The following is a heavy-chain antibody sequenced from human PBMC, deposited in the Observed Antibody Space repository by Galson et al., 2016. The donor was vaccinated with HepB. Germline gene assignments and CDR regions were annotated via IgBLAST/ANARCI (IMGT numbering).Heavy chain of an antibody. CDR3: ARLPYYGPGSYSDPSYYYYMDV. Sequence: QSGAEVKKPGESLRISCKASGYSFTSYWITWVRQMPGKGLEWMGKIDPNDSYTNYNPSFQGHVTISVDKSISTAYLQWSGLKASDTAMYYCARLPYYGPGSYSDPSYYYYMDVWGKGTTVTVSS. CDR2: IDPNDSYT. CDR1: GYSFTSYW. J-gene: IGHJ6*03. D-gene: IGHD3-10*01. V-gene: IGHV5-10-1*01.